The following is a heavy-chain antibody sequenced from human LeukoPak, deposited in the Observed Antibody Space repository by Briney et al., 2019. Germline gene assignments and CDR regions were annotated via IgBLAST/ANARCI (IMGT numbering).Heavy chain of an antibody. CDR2: ISYDGSIK. CDR1: GGTFSSYG. D-gene: IGHD4-17*01. CDR3: ARDRSYGDSADWFDP. J-gene: IGHJ5*02. V-gene: IGHV3-30*03. Sequence: SCKASGGTFSSYGMHWVRQAPGKGLEWVAVISYDGSIKYYADSVKGRFTISRDNSKNTLYLHMNSLSAEDTAVYFCARDRSYGDSADWFDPWGQGTLVTVSS.